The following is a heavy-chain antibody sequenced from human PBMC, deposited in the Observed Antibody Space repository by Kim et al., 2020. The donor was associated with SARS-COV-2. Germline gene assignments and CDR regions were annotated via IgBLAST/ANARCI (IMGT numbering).Heavy chain of an antibody. D-gene: IGHD6-19*01. V-gene: IGHV1-3*01. Sequence: ASVKVSCKASGYTFTSYAMHWVRQAPGQRLEWMGWINAGNGNTKYSQKFQGRVTITRDTSASTAYMELSSLRSEDTAVYYCARGVLSRGTGEYIAVAGTGSWFDPWGQGTLVTVSS. J-gene: IGHJ5*02. CDR1: GYTFTSYA. CDR2: INAGNGNT. CDR3: ARGVLSRGTGEYIAVAGTGSWFDP.